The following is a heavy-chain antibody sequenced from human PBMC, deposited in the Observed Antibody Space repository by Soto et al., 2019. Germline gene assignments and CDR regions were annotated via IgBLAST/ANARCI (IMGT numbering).Heavy chain of an antibody. D-gene: IGHD3-3*01. Sequence: QITLKESGPTLVKPTQTLTLTCTFPGFSLSTSGVGVGWISQPPGKALAWLALIYWDDDNRYSPSLKSRLTIIEDISKKQVVLTFTNMHPVDTATYFCARNTIFGLVYAFDIWGQGTMVTVSS. CDR2: IYWDDDN. CDR3: ARNTIFGLVYAFDI. CDR1: GFSLSTSGVG. J-gene: IGHJ3*02. V-gene: IGHV2-5*02.